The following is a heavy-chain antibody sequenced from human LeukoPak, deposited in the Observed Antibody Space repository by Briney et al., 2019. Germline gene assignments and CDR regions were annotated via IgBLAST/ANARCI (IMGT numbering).Heavy chain of an antibody. V-gene: IGHV1-46*01. J-gene: IGHJ4*02. CDR1: GYTFTNDY. Sequence: GASVKVSCKTSGYTFTNDYMHWVRQAPGQGLEWMGVINPGDGSTNYAQKFQGRVTMTRNTSISTAYMELSSLRSEDTAVYYCARNVWFGEYWFDYWGQGTLVTVSS. CDR2: INPGDGST. CDR3: ARNVWFGEYWFDY. D-gene: IGHD3-10*01.